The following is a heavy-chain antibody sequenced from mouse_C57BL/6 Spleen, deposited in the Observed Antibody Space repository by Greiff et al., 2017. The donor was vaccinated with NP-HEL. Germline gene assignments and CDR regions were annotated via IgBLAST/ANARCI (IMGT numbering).Heavy chain of an antibody. CDR1: GFTFSDYG. CDR2: ISRGSSTI. Sequence: EVQGVESGGGLVKPGGSLKLSCAASGFTFSDYGMHWVRQAPEKGLEWVAYISRGSSTIYYADTVKGRFTISRDNAKYTLFLQMTSLRSEDTAMYYCARANYDWYFDVWGTGTTVTVSS. CDR3: ARANYDWYFDV. D-gene: IGHD1-1*02. J-gene: IGHJ1*03. V-gene: IGHV5-17*01.